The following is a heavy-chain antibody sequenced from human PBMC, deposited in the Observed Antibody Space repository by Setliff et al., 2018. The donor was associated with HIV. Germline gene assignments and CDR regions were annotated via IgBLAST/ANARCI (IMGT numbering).Heavy chain of an antibody. J-gene: IGHJ4*02. CDR3: ARRRGPMVRGVDPAPSFFFDY. V-gene: IGHV4-61*09. CDR1: GGSISSNSYY. CDR2: IHTNGRT. D-gene: IGHD3-10*01. Sequence: SETLSLTCTVSGGSISSNSYYWSWIRQPAGKGLEWIGHIHTNGRTNYNPPLKSRVTISVDPSKNQFSLKLSSVIAGDTGLYFCARRRGPMVRGVDPAPSFFFDYWGQGTPVTVSS.